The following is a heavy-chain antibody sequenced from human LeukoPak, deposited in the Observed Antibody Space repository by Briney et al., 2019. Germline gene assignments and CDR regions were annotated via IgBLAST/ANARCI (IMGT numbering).Heavy chain of an antibody. CDR2: IHGNGGGGGTT. V-gene: IGHV3-23*01. J-gene: IGHJ4*02. D-gene: IGHD2-15*01. CDR3: ARDCSSGGRCYSDY. Sequence: GGSLRLSCAASGLTLKNYGMTWVRQAPGKRLEWVSAIHGNGGGGGTTFYADSVKGRFTISRDNSKNTLYLQMNSLRVEDTAVYYCARDCSSGGRCYSDYWGQGTLVTVSS. CDR1: GLTLKNYG.